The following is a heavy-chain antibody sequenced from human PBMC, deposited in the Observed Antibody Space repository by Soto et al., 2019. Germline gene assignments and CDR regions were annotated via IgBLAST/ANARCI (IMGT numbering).Heavy chain of an antibody. D-gene: IGHD2-21*01. CDR3: ATDPYCGSAPVCSALDA. CDR2: ISAYNGNT. CDR1: GYPFTSSG. J-gene: IGHJ6*02. Sequence: QVHLVQSGGEVKKPGASVKVSCKASGYPFTSSGFSWVRQAPGQGLEWLGWISAYNGNTLYARKFKGRVTMTTDTSTSTAYMELGSLRSDDTAVYYCATDPYCGSAPVCSALDAWGQGTTVTVSS. V-gene: IGHV1-18*04.